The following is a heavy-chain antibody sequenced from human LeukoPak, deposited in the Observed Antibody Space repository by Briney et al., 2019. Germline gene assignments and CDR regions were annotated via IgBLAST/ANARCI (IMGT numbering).Heavy chain of an antibody. J-gene: IGHJ2*01. CDR1: GGSLSSYY. D-gene: IGHD6-6*01. Sequence: PSETLSLTCTVSGGSLSSYYWSWIRQPPGKGLEWSGYIYYSGSTNYNPSLTSRVTISVDTSKNQFSLKLSSVTAADTAVYYCARAVAALGWYFDLWGRGTLVTVS. V-gene: IGHV4-59*01. CDR2: IYYSGST. CDR3: ARAVAALGWYFDL.